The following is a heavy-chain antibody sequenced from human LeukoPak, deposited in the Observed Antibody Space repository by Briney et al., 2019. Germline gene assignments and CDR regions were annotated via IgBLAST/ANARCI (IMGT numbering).Heavy chain of an antibody. V-gene: IGHV3-21*01. D-gene: IGHD3-16*01. J-gene: IGHJ5*02. Sequence: GGSLRLSCAASGFTFSNSWMSCVRHAPGKGREWVSSISTSSDYIYHADSVKGRFTISRHNPKKPLYRQTNSLRAEETAVYYCARGATTTRFGRFDPWGQGTLVIVSS. CDR1: GFTFSNSW. CDR3: ARGATTTRFGRFDP. CDR2: ISTSSDYI.